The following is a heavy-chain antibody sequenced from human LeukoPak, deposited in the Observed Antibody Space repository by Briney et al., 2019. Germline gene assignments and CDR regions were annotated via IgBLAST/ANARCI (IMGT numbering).Heavy chain of an antibody. CDR2: ISSSSYI. CDR3: ARELSIAAHFSTRDY. Sequence: GGSLRLSCAASGFTFSSYSMNWVRQAPGKGLEWVSSISSSSYIYYADSVKGRFTISRDNAKNSLYLQMNSLRAEDTAVYYCARELSIAAHFSTRDYWGQGALVTVSS. D-gene: IGHD6-6*01. CDR1: GFTFSSYS. V-gene: IGHV3-21*01. J-gene: IGHJ4*02.